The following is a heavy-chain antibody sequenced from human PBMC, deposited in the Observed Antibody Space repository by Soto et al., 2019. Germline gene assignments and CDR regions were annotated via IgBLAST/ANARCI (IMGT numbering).Heavy chain of an antibody. CDR3: ARSLLSYDSSGYSAY. CDR2: ISAYNGNT. D-gene: IGHD3-22*01. Sequence: ASVKVSCKASGYTFTSYGISWVRQAPGQGLEWMGWISAYNGNTNYAQKLQGRVTMTTDTSTSTAYMELRSLRSDDTAVYYCARSLLSYDSSGYSAYWGQGTPAPVYS. CDR1: GYTFTSYG. J-gene: IGHJ4*02. V-gene: IGHV1-18*04.